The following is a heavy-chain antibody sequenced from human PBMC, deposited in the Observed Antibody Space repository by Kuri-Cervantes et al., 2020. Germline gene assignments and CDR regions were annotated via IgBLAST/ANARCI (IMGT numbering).Heavy chain of an antibody. Sequence: SETLSLTCAVYGGSFSGYYWSWIRQPPGKGLEWIGEINHSGSTNYNPSLKSRVTISVDTSKNQFSLKLSSVTAADTAVYYCARAYCSGGSCYSRHFDYWGQGTLVTVSS. D-gene: IGHD2-15*01. CDR2: INHSGST. CDR1: GGSFSGYY. CDR3: ARAYCSGGSCYSRHFDY. V-gene: IGHV4-34*01. J-gene: IGHJ4*02.